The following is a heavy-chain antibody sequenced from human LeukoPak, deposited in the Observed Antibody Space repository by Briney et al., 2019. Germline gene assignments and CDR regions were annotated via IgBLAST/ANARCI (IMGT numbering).Heavy chain of an antibody. J-gene: IGHJ4*02. V-gene: IGHV4-39*02. CDR2: IYYSGST. CDR3: AREGQQLTPVYFDY. Sequence: SETLSLTCTVSGGSISSSTFYWGWIRQPPGKGLEWIGSIYYSGSTYYNPSLKSRVTISVDTSKNQFSLQLNSVTPEDTAVYYCAREGQQLTPVYFDYWGQGTLVTVSS. D-gene: IGHD6-13*01. CDR1: GGSISSSTFY.